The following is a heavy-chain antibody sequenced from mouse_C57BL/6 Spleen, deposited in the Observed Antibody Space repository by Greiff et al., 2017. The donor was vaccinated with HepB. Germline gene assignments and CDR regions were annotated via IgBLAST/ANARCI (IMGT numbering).Heavy chain of an antibody. CDR2: INPSNGGT. CDR3: ARGDYSNYPWFAY. D-gene: IGHD2-5*01. J-gene: IGHJ3*01. V-gene: IGHV1-53*01. CDR1: GYTFTSYW. Sequence: VQLQQPGTELVKPGASVKLSCKASGYTFTSYWMHWVKQRPGQGLEWIGNINPSNGGTNYNEKFKSKATLTVDKSSSTAYMQLSSLTSEDSAVYYCARGDYSNYPWFAYWGQGTLVTVSA.